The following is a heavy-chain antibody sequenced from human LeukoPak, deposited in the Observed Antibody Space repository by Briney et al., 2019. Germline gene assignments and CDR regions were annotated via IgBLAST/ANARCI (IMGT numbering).Heavy chain of an antibody. D-gene: IGHD4-17*01. CDR2: IYPGDSDT. Sequence: GESLKISCKGSGYSFTSYWIGWVRQMPGKGREWMGIIYPGDSDTRYSPSFQGQVTISADKSISTASLQWSSLKASDTAIYYCATATVTSGLDYWGQGTLVTVSS. CDR1: GYSFTSYW. CDR3: ATATVTSGLDY. J-gene: IGHJ4*02. V-gene: IGHV5-51*01.